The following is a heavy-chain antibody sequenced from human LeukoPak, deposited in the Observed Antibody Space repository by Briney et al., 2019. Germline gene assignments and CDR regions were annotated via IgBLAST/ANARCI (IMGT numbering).Heavy chain of an antibody. CDR3: ATGLWFGKYLDV. CDR2: IIPIFGTA. V-gene: IGHV1-69*06. CDR1: GGTFSSYA. Sequence: SVKVSCKASGGTFSSYAISWVRQAPGQGLEWMGGIIPIFGTANYAQKFQGRVTITADKSTSTAYMELSSLRSEDTAVYYCATGLWFGKYLDVWGKGTTVTISS. D-gene: IGHD3-10*01. J-gene: IGHJ6*04.